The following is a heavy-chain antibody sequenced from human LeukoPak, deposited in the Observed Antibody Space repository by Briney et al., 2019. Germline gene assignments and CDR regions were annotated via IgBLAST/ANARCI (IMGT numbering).Heavy chain of an antibody. D-gene: IGHD6-13*01. CDR3: ARATGYSSRYNWFDP. Sequence: SETLSLTCTVSGGSISSYYWSWIRQPPGKGLEWIGSIYHSGSTYYNPSLKSRVTISVDTSKNQFSLKLSSVTAADTAVYYCARATGYSSRYNWFDPWGQGTLVTVSS. CDR2: IYHSGST. CDR1: GGSISSYY. J-gene: IGHJ5*02. V-gene: IGHV4-38-2*02.